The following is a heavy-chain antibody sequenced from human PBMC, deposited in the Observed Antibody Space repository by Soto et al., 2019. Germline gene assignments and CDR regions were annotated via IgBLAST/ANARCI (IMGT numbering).Heavy chain of an antibody. CDR1: GFTFSSYA. CDR2: ISGSGGST. Sequence: EVQLLESGGGLVQPGGSLRLSCAASGFTFSSYAMSWVRQAPGKGLEWVSAISGSGGSTYYADSVKGRFTISRDNSKNTLYLQMNSLRPEDTAVYYCAKTRYCSGGSCHTFGYYMDVWGKGTTVTVSS. J-gene: IGHJ6*03. V-gene: IGHV3-23*01. D-gene: IGHD2-15*01. CDR3: AKTRYCSGGSCHTFGYYMDV.